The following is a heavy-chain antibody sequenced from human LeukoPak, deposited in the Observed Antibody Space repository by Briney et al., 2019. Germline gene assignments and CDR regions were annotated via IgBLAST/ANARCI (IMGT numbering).Heavy chain of an antibody. J-gene: IGHJ3*02. Sequence: ASVKVSCKASGYTFTSYDINWVRQATGQGLEWMGWMNPNSGNTGYAQKFQGRVTLTEDTSTDTAYMELTSLRAEDTAFYFCAKIGAGATLRPHAFDMWGQGTMVIVSS. D-gene: IGHD1-26*01. V-gene: IGHV1-8*01. CDR2: MNPNSGNT. CDR1: GYTFTSYD. CDR3: AKIGAGATLRPHAFDM.